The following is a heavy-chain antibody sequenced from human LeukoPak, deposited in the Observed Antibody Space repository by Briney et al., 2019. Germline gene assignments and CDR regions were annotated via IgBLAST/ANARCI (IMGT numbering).Heavy chain of an antibody. CDR2: IYSGGST. CDR3: ARDVYYYDSSAKGGYYFDY. V-gene: IGHV3-53*01. D-gene: IGHD3-22*01. Sequence: ETGGSLRRSCAASGFTVSSNYMSWVRQAPGKGLEWVSVIYSGGSTYYADSVKGRFTISRDNSKNTLYLQMNSLRAEDTAVYYCARDVYYYDSSAKGGYYFDYWGQGTLVTVSS. J-gene: IGHJ4*02. CDR1: GFTVSSNY.